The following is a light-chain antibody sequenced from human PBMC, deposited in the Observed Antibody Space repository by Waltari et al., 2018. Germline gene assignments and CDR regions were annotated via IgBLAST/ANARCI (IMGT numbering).Light chain of an antibody. CDR2: DAS. J-gene: IGKJ1*01. V-gene: IGKV3-11*01. Sequence: IVLTQSPATLSLSPGERATLSCRSSQSVSSYLAWYQQKVGKAPRLLIYDASNRATGIPARFSGRGSGTDFTFTSSSLEPEDFAVYYCLQRSSWPWTFGQGTKVEIK. CDR1: QSVSSY. CDR3: LQRSSWPWT.